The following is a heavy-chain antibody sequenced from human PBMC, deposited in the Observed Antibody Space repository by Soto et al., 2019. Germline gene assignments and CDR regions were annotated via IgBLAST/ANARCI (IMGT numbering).Heavy chain of an antibody. V-gene: IGHV3-21*01. CDR3: ARDSDSSSFVGDNWFDP. CDR1: GFTFSSYS. CDR2: ISSSSSYI. J-gene: IGHJ5*02. D-gene: IGHD6-6*01. Sequence: PGGSLRLSCAASGFTFSSYSMNWVRQAPGKGLEWVSSISSSSSYIYYADSVKGRFTISRDNAKNSLYLQMNSLRAEDTAVYYCARDSDSSSFVGDNWFDPWGQGTLVTVSS.